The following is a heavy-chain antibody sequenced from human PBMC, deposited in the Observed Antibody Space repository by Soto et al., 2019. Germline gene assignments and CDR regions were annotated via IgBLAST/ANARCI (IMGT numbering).Heavy chain of an antibody. CDR2: INPSSGAT. V-gene: IGHV1-2*02. D-gene: IGHD6-19*01. Sequence: ASVKVSCKASGYTFTDYYMHWVRQAPGQGLEWMGWINPSSGATSYAQNFQGRVTMTRDTSISTFYMELSRLSSDDTAIYYCTRAXAVXXGXXXXXPXDYWGQGTLVTVSS. CDR1: GYTFTDYY. CDR3: TRAXAVXXGXXXXXPXDY. J-gene: IGHJ4*02.